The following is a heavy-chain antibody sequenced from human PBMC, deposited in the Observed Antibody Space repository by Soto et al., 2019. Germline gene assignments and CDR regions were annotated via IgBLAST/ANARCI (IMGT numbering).Heavy chain of an antibody. CDR2: IYRTGST. Sequence: SETLSLTCAVSGGSFTSNNWWTWVRQPPGQGLEWIGEIYRTGSTNYNPSLKSRVTISLDKSENQFSLKVTSLTAADTAVYYCASRDPGTSVDYWGQGTLVSVSS. D-gene: IGHD1-7*01. J-gene: IGHJ4*02. V-gene: IGHV4-4*02. CDR1: GGSFTSNNW. CDR3: ASRDPGTSVDY.